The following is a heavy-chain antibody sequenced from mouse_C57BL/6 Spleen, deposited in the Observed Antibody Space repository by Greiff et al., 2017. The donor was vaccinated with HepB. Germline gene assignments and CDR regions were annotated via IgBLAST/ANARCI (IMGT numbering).Heavy chain of an antibody. V-gene: IGHV1-50*01. CDR3: ARRDLYYSNYEFAY. Sequence: QVQLQQPGAELVKPGASVKLSCKASGYTFTSYWMQWVKQRPGQGLEWIGEIDPSDSYTNYNQKFKGKATLTVDTSSSTAYMQLSSLTSEDSAVYYCARRDLYYSNYEFAYWGQGTLVTVSA. CDR1: GYTFTSYW. D-gene: IGHD2-5*01. J-gene: IGHJ3*01. CDR2: IDPSDSYT.